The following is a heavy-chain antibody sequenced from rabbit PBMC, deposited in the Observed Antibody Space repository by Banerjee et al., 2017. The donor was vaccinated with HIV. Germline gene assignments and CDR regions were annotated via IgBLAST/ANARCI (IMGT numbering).Heavy chain of an antibody. V-gene: IGHV1S45*01. CDR3: ARSNSGDYMGL. CDR1: GFSFSSGYD. D-gene: IGHD1-1*01. CDR2: IYTGGSGDT. Sequence: QEQLEESGGDLVKPEGSLTLTCTASGFSFSSGYDMCWVRQAPGKGLEWIACIYTGGSGDTHYASWAKGRLTISKTSSTTVTLQMTSLTAADTATYFCARSNSGDYMGLWGQGTLVTVS. J-gene: IGHJ4*01.